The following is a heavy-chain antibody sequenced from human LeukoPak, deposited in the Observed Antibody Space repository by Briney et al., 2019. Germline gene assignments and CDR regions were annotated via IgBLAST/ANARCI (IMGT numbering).Heavy chain of an antibody. D-gene: IGHD2-2*01. CDR3: AKVKLKYQLLSEFDY. CDR1: GFTFSSYG. J-gene: IGHJ4*02. Sequence: LSGGSLRLSCAASGFTFSSYGMHWVRQAPGKGLEWVAFIRYDGSNKYYADSVKGRFTISRDNSKNTLYLQMNSLRAEDTAVYYCAKVKLKYQLLSEFDYWGQGTLVTVSS. CDR2: IRYDGSNK. V-gene: IGHV3-30*02.